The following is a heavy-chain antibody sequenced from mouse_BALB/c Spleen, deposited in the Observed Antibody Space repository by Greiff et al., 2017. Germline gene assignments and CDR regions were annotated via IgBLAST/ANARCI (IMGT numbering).Heavy chain of an antibody. J-gene: IGHJ1*01. CDR2: ISYSGST. CDR3: ARRDRYDRYFDV. V-gene: IGHV3-8*02. D-gene: IGHD2-14*01. CDR1: GDSITSGY. Sequence: EVKLVESGPSLVKPSQTLSLTCSVTGDSITSGYWNWIRKFPGNKLEYMGYISYSGSTYYNPSLKSRISITRDTSKNQYYLQLNSVTTEDTATYYCARRDRYDRYFDVWGAGTTVTVSS.